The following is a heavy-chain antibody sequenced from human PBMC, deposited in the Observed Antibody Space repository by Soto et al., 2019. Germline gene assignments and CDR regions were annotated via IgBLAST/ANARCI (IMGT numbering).Heavy chain of an antibody. CDR1: GDSMSPFY. CDR3: ARGVYDYWSGYYAGSGLDV. J-gene: IGHJ6*02. V-gene: IGHV4-59*13. D-gene: IGHD3-3*01. Sequence: QVPLQESGPGLVKPSETLSLTCTVSGDSMSPFYWNWIRQSPGKGLEWIGYIYYSGNTNYNPSLKSRVAISVDTSKNQLYLKLSSVTAADTAVYYCARGVYDYWSGYYAGSGLDVWGQGTTVTVSS. CDR2: IYYSGNT.